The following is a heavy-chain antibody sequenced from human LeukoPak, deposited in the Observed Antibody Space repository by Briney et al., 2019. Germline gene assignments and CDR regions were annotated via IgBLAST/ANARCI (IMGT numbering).Heavy chain of an antibody. Sequence: GESLKISCKGSGYSFPTYWIAWVRQMPGKGLEWMGIIYPDESNIRYSPSFQGQVTISADKSISTAYLQWSSLQASDTAMYYCARPPSRGYSSSFEYWGQGTLVTVSS. CDR3: ARPPSRGYSSSFEY. CDR2: IYPDESNI. CDR1: GYSFPTYW. J-gene: IGHJ4*02. V-gene: IGHV5-51*01. D-gene: IGHD2-2*03.